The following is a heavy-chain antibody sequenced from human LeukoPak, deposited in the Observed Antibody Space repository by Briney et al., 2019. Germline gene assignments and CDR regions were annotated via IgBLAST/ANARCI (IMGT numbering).Heavy chain of an antibody. CDR2: ISAYNGNT. J-gene: IGHJ4*02. CDR3: ARDSGYTYGRTFDY. D-gene: IGHD5-18*01. CDR1: GGTFCSYA. V-gene: IGHV1-18*01. Sequence: ASVKVSCKASGGTFCSYAISWVRQAPGQGLEWMGWISAYNGNTNSAQNLQGRVTVTTDTSTSTAYMELRSLRSDDTAVYYCARDSGYTYGRTFDYWGQGTLVTVSS.